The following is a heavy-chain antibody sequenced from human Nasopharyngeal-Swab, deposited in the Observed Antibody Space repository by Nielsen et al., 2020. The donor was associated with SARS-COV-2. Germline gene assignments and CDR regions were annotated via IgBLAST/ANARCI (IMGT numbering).Heavy chain of an antibody. Sequence: WIRQPPGKGLEWIGSIYYSGSTYYNPSLKSRVTISVDTSKNQSSLKLSSVTAADTAVYYCARPGYDSSGYTSYFDYWGQGTLVTVSS. D-gene: IGHD3-22*01. V-gene: IGHV4-39*01. CDR2: IYYSGST. CDR3: ARPGYDSSGYTSYFDY. J-gene: IGHJ4*02.